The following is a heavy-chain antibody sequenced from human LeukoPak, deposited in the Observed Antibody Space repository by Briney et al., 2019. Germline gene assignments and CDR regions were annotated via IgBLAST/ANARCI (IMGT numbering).Heavy chain of an antibody. CDR1: GYTFINYG. J-gene: IGHJ5*02. Sequence: ASVKVSCKASGYTFINYGFTWVRQAPGQGLEWMGWISAYNGNTNYLQKFQGRVTMTTDTSTNTAYMELRSLRSDDTAVYYCARGNYGGEDQENWFDPWGQGTLVTVSS. V-gene: IGHV1-18*01. D-gene: IGHD4-23*01. CDR2: ISAYNGNT. CDR3: ARGNYGGEDQENWFDP.